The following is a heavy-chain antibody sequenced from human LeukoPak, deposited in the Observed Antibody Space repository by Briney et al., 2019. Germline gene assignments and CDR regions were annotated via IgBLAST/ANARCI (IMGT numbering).Heavy chain of an antibody. CDR3: ARLRGWFDP. CDR2: IYYSGST. Sequence: PSETLSLTCTVSGGSISSYYWSWIRQPPGKGLEWIGYIYYSGSTNYNPSLKSRVTISVDASKNQFSLKLSSVTAADTAVYYYARLRGWFDPWGQGTLVTVSS. D-gene: IGHD5-12*01. CDR1: GGSISSYY. J-gene: IGHJ5*02. V-gene: IGHV4-59*01.